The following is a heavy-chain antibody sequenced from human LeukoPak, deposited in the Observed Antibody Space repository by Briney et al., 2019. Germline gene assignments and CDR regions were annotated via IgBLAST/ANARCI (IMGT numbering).Heavy chain of an antibody. D-gene: IGHD3-16*02. J-gene: IGHJ4*02. V-gene: IGHV7-4-1*02. CDR2: INTNTGNP. Sequence: GASVKVSCKASGYTFTSYAMNWVRQAPGQGLEWMGWINTNTGNPTYAQGFTGRFVFSLDTSASTAYLQISSLRSEDTAVYYCARDNPSLRLGELSFYYFDYWGQGTLVTVSS. CDR1: GYTFTSYA. CDR3: ARDNPSLRLGELSFYYFDY.